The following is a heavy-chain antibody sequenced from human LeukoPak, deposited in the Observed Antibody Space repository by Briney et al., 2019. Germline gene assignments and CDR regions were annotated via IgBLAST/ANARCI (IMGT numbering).Heavy chain of an antibody. CDR3: AKTTTVTTFDAY. V-gene: IGHV3-23*01. CDR2: ISGSGGST. CDR1: GFTFSSYA. D-gene: IGHD4-17*01. J-gene: IGHJ4*02. Sequence: HAGGSLRLSCAASGFTFSSYAMSWVRQAPGKGLEWVSAISGSGGSTYYADSVKGRFTISRDNSKNTLYLQMNSLRAEDTAVYYCAKTTTVTTFDAYWGQGTLVTVSS.